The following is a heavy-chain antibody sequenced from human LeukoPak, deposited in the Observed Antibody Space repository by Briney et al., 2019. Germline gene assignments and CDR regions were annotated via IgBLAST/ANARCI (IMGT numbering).Heavy chain of an antibody. V-gene: IGHV3-33*01. D-gene: IGHD3-22*01. J-gene: IGHJ4*02. CDR2: IWYDGSNK. CDR1: GFTFSSYG. CDR3: ATGYYYDGSDYCFDS. Sequence: PGGSLRLSCAASGFTFSSYGMHWVRQAPGKGLEWVAVIWYDGSNKYYADSVKGRFTISRDNSKNTLYLQMNSLRAEDTAVYYCATGYYYDGSDYCFDSSGQGTLVTLSS.